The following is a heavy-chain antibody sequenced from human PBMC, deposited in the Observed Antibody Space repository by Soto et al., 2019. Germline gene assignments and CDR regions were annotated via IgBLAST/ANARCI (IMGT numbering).Heavy chain of an antibody. V-gene: IGHV4-34*01. CDR1: GGSLIGYY. Sequence: SETLSLTCAVYGGSLIGYYWSWIRQPPGKGLEWIGEINHSGSTNYNPSLKSRVTISVDTSKNQFSLKLSSVTAADTAVYYCARGKNYYDMPYGMDVCGQGTTVTVSS. D-gene: IGHD3-3*01. J-gene: IGHJ6*02. CDR2: INHSGST. CDR3: ARGKNYYDMPYGMDV.